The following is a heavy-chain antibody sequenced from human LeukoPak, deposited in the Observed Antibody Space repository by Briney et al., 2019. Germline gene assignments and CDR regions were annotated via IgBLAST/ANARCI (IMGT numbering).Heavy chain of an antibody. CDR3: ARAFDGDGYNWDNFDY. Sequence: GGSLRLSCAASGFTFSSYWMSWVRQAPGKGLEWVANIKQDGSEKYYVDSVKGRFTISRDNAKNSLYLQMNSLRAEDTAVYYCARAFDGDGYNWDNFDYWGQGTLVTVSS. V-gene: IGHV3-7*01. J-gene: IGHJ4*02. D-gene: IGHD5-24*01. CDR1: GFTFSSYW. CDR2: IKQDGSEK.